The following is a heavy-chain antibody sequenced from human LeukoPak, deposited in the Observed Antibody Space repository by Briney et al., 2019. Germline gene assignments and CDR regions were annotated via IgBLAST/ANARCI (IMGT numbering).Heavy chain of an antibody. CDR2: IYYIGST. J-gene: IGHJ6*03. V-gene: IGHV4-59*01. CDR1: GGSISSYY. Sequence: SETLSLTCTVSGGSISSYYWSWIRQPPGKGLEWIGYIYYIGSTNYNPSLKSRLTISEDTSKNQFYLKLSSVTAADTAVYYCARDRVYYMDVWGKGTTVTVSS. CDR3: ARDRVYYMDV.